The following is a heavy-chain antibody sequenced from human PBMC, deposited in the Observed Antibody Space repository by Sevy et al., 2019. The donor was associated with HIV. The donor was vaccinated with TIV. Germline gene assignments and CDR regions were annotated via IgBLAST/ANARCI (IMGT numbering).Heavy chain of an antibody. CDR1: GFTFSSYA. J-gene: IGHJ4*02. D-gene: IGHD3-22*01. Sequence: GGSLRLSCAASGFTFSSYAMSWVRQAPGRGLEWVSAIGGSAGSTFYADSVKGRFTISRDNSKNTLFLQMNSLRAHDTAVYFCAKGRYYDSSGYFPFDYWGQGTLVTVSS. CDR2: IGGSAGST. V-gene: IGHV3-23*01. CDR3: AKGRYYDSSGYFPFDY.